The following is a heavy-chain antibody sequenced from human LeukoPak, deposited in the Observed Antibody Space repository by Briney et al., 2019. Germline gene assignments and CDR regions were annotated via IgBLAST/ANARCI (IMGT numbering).Heavy chain of an antibody. CDR3: ANGEQFYCSITSCHSHFDY. Sequence: PGGSLRPSCAASGFTFSSYSMNWVRQAPGKGLEWVSYISSSSSTIYYADSVKGRFTISRDNAKNSLYLQMNSLRAEDTAVYYCANGEQFYCSITSCHSHFDYWGQGTLVTVSS. CDR2: ISSSSSTI. D-gene: IGHD2-2*01. CDR1: GFTFSSYS. J-gene: IGHJ4*02. V-gene: IGHV3-48*01.